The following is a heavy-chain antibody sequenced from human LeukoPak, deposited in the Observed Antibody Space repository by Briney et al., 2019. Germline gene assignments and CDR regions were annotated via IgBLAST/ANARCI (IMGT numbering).Heavy chain of an antibody. D-gene: IGHD1-26*01. V-gene: IGHV3-53*01. Sequence: GGPLRLSCAASGFTVSSNYMTWVRQAPGKGLEWVSIIYSGGSTSYADSVKGRFTISRDNSKNTLYLQMNSLRAEDTAVYYCARDVVGATYFDWGQGTLVTVSS. CDR2: IYSGGST. CDR3: ARDVVGATYFD. J-gene: IGHJ4*02. CDR1: GFTVSSNY.